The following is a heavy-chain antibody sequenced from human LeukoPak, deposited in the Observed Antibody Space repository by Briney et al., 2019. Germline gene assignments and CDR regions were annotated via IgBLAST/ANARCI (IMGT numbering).Heavy chain of an antibody. Sequence: SETLSLTCTVSGGSVSRSSYSWTWIRQSAEKGLEWIGRISTSGSTTYNPSLESRVTISLETSKNQFSLRLSSVTAADTAVYHCAKSFWISGWSVGFDSWGQGTLVTVSS. CDR1: GGSVSRSSYS. D-gene: IGHD6-19*01. V-gene: IGHV4-61*02. CDR2: ISTSGST. CDR3: AKSFWISGWSVGFDS. J-gene: IGHJ4*02.